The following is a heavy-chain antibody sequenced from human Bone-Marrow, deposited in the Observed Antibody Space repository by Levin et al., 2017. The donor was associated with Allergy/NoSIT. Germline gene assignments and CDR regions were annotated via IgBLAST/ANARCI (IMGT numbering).Heavy chain of an antibody. CDR1: GGSFSGYY. J-gene: IGHJ4*02. CDR3: ASLYLMCSSTSCYPMTPY. CDR2: INHSGST. D-gene: IGHD2-2*01. V-gene: IGHV4-34*01. Sequence: SSETLSLTCAVYGGSFSGYYWSWIRQPPGKGLEWIGEINHSGSTNYNPSLKSRVTISVDTSKNQFSLKLSSVTAADTAVYYCASLYLMCSSTSCYPMTPYWGQGTLVTVSS.